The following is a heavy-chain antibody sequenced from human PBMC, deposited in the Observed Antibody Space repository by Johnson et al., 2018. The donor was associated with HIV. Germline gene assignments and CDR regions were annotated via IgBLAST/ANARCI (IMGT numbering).Heavy chain of an antibody. J-gene: IGHJ3*02. CDR1: GFTFDDYA. Sequence: QVLLVESGGGLVQPGRSLRLSCAASGFTFDDYAMHWVRQAPGKGLEWVAVISYDGSNKYYADSVKGRFTISRDNSKNTLYLQMNSLRAEDTAVYYCAKDERAGQWVVLAFDIWGQGTMVTVSS. CDR2: ISYDGSNK. CDR3: AKDERAGQWVVLAFDI. V-gene: IGHV3-30*18. D-gene: IGHD6-19*01.